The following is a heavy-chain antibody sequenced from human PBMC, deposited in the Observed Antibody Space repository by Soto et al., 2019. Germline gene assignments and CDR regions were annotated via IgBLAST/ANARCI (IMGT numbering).Heavy chain of an antibody. CDR2: IYYSGST. J-gene: IGHJ4*02. Sequence: SSETLSLTCTVSGGSVSSGSYYWSWIRQPPGKGLEWIGYIYYSGSTNYNPSLKSRVTISVDTSKNQFSLKLSSVTAADTAVYYCARDREDTYYYDSSGYYYSGRYFDYWGQGTLVTVSS. D-gene: IGHD3-22*01. CDR1: GGSVSSGSYY. V-gene: IGHV4-61*01. CDR3: ARDREDTYYYDSSGYYYSGRYFDY.